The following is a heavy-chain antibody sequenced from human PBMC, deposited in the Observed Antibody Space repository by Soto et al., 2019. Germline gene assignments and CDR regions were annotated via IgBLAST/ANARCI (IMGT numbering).Heavy chain of an antibody. J-gene: IGHJ6*02. Sequence: QVQLVQSGAEVKKPGASVKVSCKASGYTFTSYGISWVRQAPGQGLEWMGWISAYNGNTNYAQKLQGRVTITTDTSTSTAYMVLRSVRADYTAVYYCATTPYYYYGMYVWGRGTTVTVFS. CDR3: ATTPYYYYGMYV. CDR1: GYTFTSYG. V-gene: IGHV1-18*01. CDR2: ISAYNGNT.